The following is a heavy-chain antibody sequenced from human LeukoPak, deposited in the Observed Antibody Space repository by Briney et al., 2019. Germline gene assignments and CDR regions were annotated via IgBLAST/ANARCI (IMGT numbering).Heavy chain of an antibody. D-gene: IGHD3-10*01. CDR3: ARVAMVRGVAGGYYYGMDV. Sequence: SETLSLTCTVSGGSISSYYWSWIRQPPGKGLEWIGYISYSGSTNYNPSLKGRATMSVDTSKNQLSLKLNSVTAADTAVYYCARVAMVRGVAGGYYYGMDVWGQGTTVTVSS. V-gene: IGHV4-59*01. CDR2: ISYSGST. J-gene: IGHJ6*02. CDR1: GGSISSYY.